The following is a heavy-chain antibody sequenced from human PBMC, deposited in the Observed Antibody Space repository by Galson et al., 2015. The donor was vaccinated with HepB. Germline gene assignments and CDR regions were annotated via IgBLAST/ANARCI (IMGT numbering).Heavy chain of an antibody. CDR2: ISYDGSNK. D-gene: IGHD6-19*01. Sequence: SLRLSCAASGFTFSSYAMHWVRQAPGKGLEWVAVISYDGSNKYYADSVKGRFTISRDNSKNTLYLQMNSLRAEDTAVYYCAREGVRSGWYHFDYWGQGTLVTVSS. CDR1: GFTFSSYA. J-gene: IGHJ4*02. CDR3: AREGVRSGWYHFDY. V-gene: IGHV3-30*04.